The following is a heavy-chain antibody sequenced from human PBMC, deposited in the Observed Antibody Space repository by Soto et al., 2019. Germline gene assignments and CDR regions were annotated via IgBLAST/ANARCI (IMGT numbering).Heavy chain of an antibody. Sequence: QVQLQESGPGLVKPSETLSLTCTVSGGSVSSSYWSWIRQPPAKGLEWIGFIYYSGSTNYNPSLKRRVTISVDTSKNQFSLRVTSVTAADTAVYYCARLYEGTYSSHFDYWGQGTLVTVSS. CDR2: IYYSGST. V-gene: IGHV4-59*08. CDR3: ARLYEGTYSSHFDY. D-gene: IGHD6-19*01. CDR1: GGSVSSSY. J-gene: IGHJ4*02.